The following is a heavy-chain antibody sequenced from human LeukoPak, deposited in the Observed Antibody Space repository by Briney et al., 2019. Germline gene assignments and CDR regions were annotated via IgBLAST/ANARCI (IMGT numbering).Heavy chain of an antibody. J-gene: IGHJ4*02. V-gene: IGHV3-30*04. D-gene: IGHD3-10*01. CDR3: ARDRFTMVRGVIDY. CDR2: ISYDGSNK. CDR1: GFTFSSYA. Sequence: GGSLRLPCAASGFTFSSYAMHWVRQAPGKGLEWVAVISYDGSNKYYADSVKGRFTISRDNSKNTLYLQMNSLRAEDTAVYYCARDRFTMVRGVIDYWGQGTLVTVSS.